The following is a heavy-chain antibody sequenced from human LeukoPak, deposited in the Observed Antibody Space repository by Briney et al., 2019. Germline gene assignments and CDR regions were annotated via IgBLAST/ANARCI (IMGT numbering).Heavy chain of an antibody. V-gene: IGHV3-48*01. D-gene: IGHD3-10*01. CDR3: ARRLPWFGESYYYNNRTS. CDR2: ISSSSSTI. J-gene: IGHJ6*03. Sequence: PGGSLRLSCAASGFTFSSYSMNWVRQAPGKGLEWISYISSSSSTIYYADSVKGRFTISRDNAKNSLYLQMNSLRAEDTVVYYWARRLPWFGESYYYNNRTSGAKGPRSPSP. CDR1: GFTFSSYS.